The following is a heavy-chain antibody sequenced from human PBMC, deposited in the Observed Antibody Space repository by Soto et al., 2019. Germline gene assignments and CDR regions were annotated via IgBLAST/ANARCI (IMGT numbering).Heavy chain of an antibody. CDR1: GYSFTSYW. Sequence: GESLKISCKGSGYSFTSYWIGWVRQMPGKGLEWMGIIYPGDSDTRYSPSFQGQVTISADKSISTAYLQWSSLKASDTAMYYCARFGGNTVTPRDYGMDVWGQGTTVTVSS. J-gene: IGHJ6*02. CDR3: ARFGGNTVTPRDYGMDV. CDR2: IYPGDSDT. V-gene: IGHV5-51*01. D-gene: IGHD4-17*01.